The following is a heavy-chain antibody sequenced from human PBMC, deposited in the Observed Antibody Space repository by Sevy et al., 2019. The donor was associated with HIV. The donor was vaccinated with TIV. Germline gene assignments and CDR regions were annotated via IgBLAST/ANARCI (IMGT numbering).Heavy chain of an antibody. J-gene: IGHJ6*02. CDR1: GFTFSNYA. V-gene: IGHV3-23*01. D-gene: IGHD2-2*01. Sequence: GGSLRLSCAASGFTFSNYAMSWVRQAPGKGLQWICSISRSGSSTDYAHSVKGRFTISRDNSLNTLYLQMNSLRAEDTAVYYCAKVDVVVPVADYGLDVWGQGTTVTVSS. CDR2: ISRSGSST. CDR3: AKVDVVVPVADYGLDV.